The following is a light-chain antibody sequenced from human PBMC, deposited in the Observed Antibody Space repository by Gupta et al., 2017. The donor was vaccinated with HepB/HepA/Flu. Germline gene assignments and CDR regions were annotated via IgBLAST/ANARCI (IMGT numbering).Light chain of an antibody. Sequence: DIVMTQSPLSLPVTPGEPASISCRSSQSLLFRNGYNYLGWYLQKPGQSPQLLFYLGSSRACGVPDMIGGRGAGTYFTLESSRVEDEFVVFYYYKQAIHPGTFGQGTKVDIK. J-gene: IGKJ1*01. CDR3: KQAIHPGT. CDR1: QSLLFRNGYNY. CDR2: LGS. V-gene: IGKV2-28*01.